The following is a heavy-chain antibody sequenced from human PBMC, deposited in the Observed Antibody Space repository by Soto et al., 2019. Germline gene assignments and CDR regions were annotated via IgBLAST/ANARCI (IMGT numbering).Heavy chain of an antibody. CDR1: GGSISSSY. J-gene: IGHJ3*02. CDR3: AGFVVHRWRVQVAFEM. CDR2: VYYSGTT. D-gene: IGHD6-19*01. V-gene: IGHV4-59*01. Sequence: SETLSLTCTVSGGSISSSYWSWIRQPPGKGLEWIAYVYYSGTTNYNPSLESRVTISIDTSKNQFSLRLTSVTAADPAVYYCAGFVVHRWRVQVAFEMWGEGTLGT.